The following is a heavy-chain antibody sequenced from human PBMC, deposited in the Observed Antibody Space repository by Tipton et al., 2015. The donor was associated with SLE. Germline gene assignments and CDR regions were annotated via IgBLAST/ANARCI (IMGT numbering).Heavy chain of an antibody. CDR1: GGSISSGGYS. D-gene: IGHD2-21*01. CDR3: ARGAVLIQDNSWFDP. CDR2: IYHSGST. V-gene: IGHV4-30-2*01. Sequence: TLSLTCAVSGGSISSGGYSWSWIRQPPGKGLVWIGYIYHSGSTYYNPSLKSRVTISVDTSKNQFSLKLSSVTAADTAVYYCARGAVLIQDNSWFDPWGQGTLVTVSS. J-gene: IGHJ5*02.